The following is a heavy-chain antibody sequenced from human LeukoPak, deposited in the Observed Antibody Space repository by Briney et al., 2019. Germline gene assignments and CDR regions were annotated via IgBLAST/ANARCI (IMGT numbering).Heavy chain of an antibody. CDR1: GFIFSTYS. D-gene: IGHD6-19*01. Sequence: GGSLRLSCAASGFIFSTYSMNWVRQAPGKGLEWVSYISSRSTTIHYADSVKGRFTISRDNAMNSLYLQMNSLRAEDTAVYYCARASSSGWCFDYWGQGTLVTVSS. J-gene: IGHJ4*02. CDR3: ARASSSGWCFDY. CDR2: ISSRSTTI. V-gene: IGHV3-48*04.